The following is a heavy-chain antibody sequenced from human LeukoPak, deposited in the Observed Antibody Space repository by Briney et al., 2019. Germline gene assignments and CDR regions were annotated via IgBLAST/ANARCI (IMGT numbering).Heavy chain of an antibody. V-gene: IGHV1-8*03. CDR2: MNPNSGNT. J-gene: IGHJ4*02. CDR1: GYTFTSYD. D-gene: IGHD6-6*01. CDR3: ARGVYSSSSEADY. Sequence: ASVTVSCKASGYTFTSYDINWVRQATGQGLEWMGWMNPNSGNTGYAQKFQGRVTITRNTSISTAYMELSSLRSEDTAVYYCARGVYSSSSEADYWGQGTLVTVSS.